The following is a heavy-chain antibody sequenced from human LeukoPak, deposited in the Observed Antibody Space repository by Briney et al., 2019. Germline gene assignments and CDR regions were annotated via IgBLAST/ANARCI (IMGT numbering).Heavy chain of an antibody. J-gene: IGHJ6*03. Sequence: SETLSLTCTVSGGSVRRGNYYWTWIRQPAGSGLEWIGRIYTSGTTDYNPSLRTRVTISVDASRNQFSLNLSPVTAADTAVYYCARWSGSVTARNYDFYIDVWGEGTTVTVSS. CDR1: GGSVRRGNYY. D-gene: IGHD6-6*01. CDR2: IYTSGTT. V-gene: IGHV4-61*02. CDR3: ARWSGSVTARNYDFYIDV.